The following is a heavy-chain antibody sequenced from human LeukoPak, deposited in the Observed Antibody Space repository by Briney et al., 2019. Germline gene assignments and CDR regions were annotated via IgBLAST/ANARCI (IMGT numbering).Heavy chain of an antibody. Sequence: PGGSLRLSCAASGFTFSSYSMNWVRQAPGKGLEWVSSISSSSSYIYYADSVKGRFTISRDNAKNSLYLQMNSLRAEDTAVYYCAKDIVATNGVFDYWGQGTLVTVSS. V-gene: IGHV3-21*01. CDR3: AKDIVATNGVFDY. J-gene: IGHJ4*02. D-gene: IGHD5-12*01. CDR1: GFTFSSYS. CDR2: ISSSSSYI.